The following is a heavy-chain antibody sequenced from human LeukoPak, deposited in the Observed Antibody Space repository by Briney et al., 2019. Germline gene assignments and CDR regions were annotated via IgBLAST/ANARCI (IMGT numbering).Heavy chain of an antibody. CDR1: GFTVNNSH. V-gene: IGHV3-66*01. CDR3: ARDRGDTSGWPIIDY. Sequence: PGGSLRLSCAASGFTVNNSHMSWVRQAPGKGLEWVSLIQSGSTHYADSVKGRFTISRDNSKNTLYLQMNSLRAEDTAVYYCARDRGDTSGWPIIDYWGQGTLVTVSS. CDR2: IQSGST. D-gene: IGHD6-19*01. J-gene: IGHJ4*02.